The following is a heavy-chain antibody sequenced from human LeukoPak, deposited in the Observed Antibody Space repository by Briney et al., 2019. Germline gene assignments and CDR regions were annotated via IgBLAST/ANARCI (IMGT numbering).Heavy chain of an antibody. D-gene: IGHD6-13*01. CDR1: GFTLTDHW. Sequence: GESLKISCKGSGFTLTDHWIAWVRQMPGRGLEWVGIIHPGVSDTPKSPSFQGQVVISVDRSISTAYLQWSSLKASDTAMYYCARHGRGIAAPDAFDIWGQGTMVTVSS. J-gene: IGHJ3*02. CDR3: ARHGRGIAAPDAFDI. V-gene: IGHV5-51*01. CDR2: IHPGVSDT.